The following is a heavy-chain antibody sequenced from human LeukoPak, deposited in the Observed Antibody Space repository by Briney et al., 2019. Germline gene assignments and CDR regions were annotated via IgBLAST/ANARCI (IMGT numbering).Heavy chain of an antibody. CDR2: IYYSGTT. J-gene: IGHJ4*02. CDR3: ARGVYIAAAQYGY. CDR1: GGSISSYY. D-gene: IGHD6-13*01. V-gene: IGHV4-59*01. Sequence: SETLSLTCTVSGGSISSYYWSWIRQPPGKGLEWIGYIYYSGTTNYNPSLKSRVTISVDTSKNQFSLKLSSVTAADTAVYYRARGVYIAAAQYGYWGQGTLVTVSS.